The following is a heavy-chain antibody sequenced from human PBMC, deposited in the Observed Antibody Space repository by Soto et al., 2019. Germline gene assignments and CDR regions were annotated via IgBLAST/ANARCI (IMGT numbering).Heavy chain of an antibody. J-gene: IGHJ5*02. CDR2: THHSGTT. V-gene: IGHV4-31*03. CDR3: ARGGASSQWFEP. D-gene: IGHD2-15*01. Sequence: SETLSLTCTASGGTLSSGGYYWSWIRQRPGKGPEWIAFTHHSGTTNYNPSLKSRTTISMDTSKNQFSLKLSSVTAADTAVYYCARGGASSQWFEPWGQGTLVTVSS. CDR1: GGTLSSGGYY.